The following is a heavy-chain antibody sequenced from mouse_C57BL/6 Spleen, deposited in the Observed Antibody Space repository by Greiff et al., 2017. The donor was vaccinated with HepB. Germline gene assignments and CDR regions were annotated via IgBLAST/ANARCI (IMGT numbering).Heavy chain of an antibody. V-gene: IGHV5S21*01. CDR3: TRGSLYYAMDY. CDR2: ISSGGDYI. CDR1: GFTFSSYA. Sequence: EVKLMESGEGLVKPGGSLKLSCAASGFTFSSYAMSWVRQTPEKRLEWVAYISSGGDYIYYADTVKGRCTISRDNARNTLYLQMSSLKSEDTAMYYCTRGSLYYAMDYWGQGSSVTVSS. D-gene: IGHD6-2*01. J-gene: IGHJ4*01.